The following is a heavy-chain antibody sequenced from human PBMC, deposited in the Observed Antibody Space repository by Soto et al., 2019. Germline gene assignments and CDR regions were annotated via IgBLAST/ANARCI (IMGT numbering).Heavy chain of an antibody. CDR1: GYTFTSYD. D-gene: IGHD3-10*01. V-gene: IGHV1-8*01. J-gene: IGHJ4*02. CDR3: ARTVLLWFGESIYYFDY. CDR2: MNPNSGNT. Sequence: QVQLVQSGAEVKKPGASVKVSCKASGYTFTSYDINWVRQATGQGLEWMGWMNPNSGNTGYAQKFQGRVTMTMNTSISTAYMELSSLRSEDTAVYYCARTVLLWFGESIYYFDYWGQGTLVTVSS.